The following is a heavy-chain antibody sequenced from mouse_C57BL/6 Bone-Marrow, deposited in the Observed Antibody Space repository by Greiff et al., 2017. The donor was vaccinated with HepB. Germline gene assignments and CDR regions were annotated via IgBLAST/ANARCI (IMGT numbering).Heavy chain of an antibody. Sequence: EVHLVESGGGLVKPGGSLKLSCAASGFTFSSYAMSWVRQTPEKRLEWVATISDGGSYTYYPDNVKGRFTISRDNAKNNLYLQRSHLKSEDTAMYYCARGALLLRYFDVWGTGTTVTVSS. CDR3: ARGALLLRYFDV. CDR2: ISDGGSYT. CDR1: GFTFSSYA. J-gene: IGHJ1*03. D-gene: IGHD1-1*01. V-gene: IGHV5-4*01.